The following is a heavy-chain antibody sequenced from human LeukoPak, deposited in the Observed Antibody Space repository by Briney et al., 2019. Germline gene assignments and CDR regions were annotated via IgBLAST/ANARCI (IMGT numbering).Heavy chain of an antibody. Sequence: SETLSLTCTVSGGSITNHYWSWIRQPAGREVEWIGRVYNTGSTKYNPSLESRVTMSVDTSSNRFSLSLRSVTAADTAVYYCARDLLGDYGTFDIWGQGTMVTLSS. J-gene: IGHJ3*02. D-gene: IGHD4-17*01. CDR1: GGSITNHY. CDR2: VYNTGST. CDR3: ARDLLGDYGTFDI. V-gene: IGHV4-4*07.